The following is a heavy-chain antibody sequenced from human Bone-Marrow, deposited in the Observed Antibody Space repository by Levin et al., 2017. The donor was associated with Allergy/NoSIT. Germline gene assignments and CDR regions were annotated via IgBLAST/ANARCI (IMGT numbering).Heavy chain of an antibody. J-gene: IGHJ4*02. CDR1: GGSFSGYY. Sequence: SETLSLTCAVYGGSFSGYYWSWIRQPPGKGLEWIGEINHSGSTNYNPSLKSRVTISVDTSKNQFSLKLSSVTAADTAVYYCASLGDGDFFGGWGQGTLVTVSS. V-gene: IGHV4-34*01. D-gene: IGHD3-16*01. CDR2: INHSGST. CDR3: ASLGDGDFFGG.